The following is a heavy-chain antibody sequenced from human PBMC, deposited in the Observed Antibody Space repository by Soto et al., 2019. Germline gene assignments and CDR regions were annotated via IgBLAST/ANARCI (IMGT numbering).Heavy chain of an antibody. J-gene: IGHJ4*01. V-gene: IGHV5-10-1*03. CDR2: IDPSDSYT. CDR3: VRHGNRTPFYVDF. CDR1: GYRFINYW. Sequence: EVQLVQSGAEVKKPGESLRLSCQGSGYRFINYWISWVRQMPGKGLEWVGRIDPSDSYTVYSPSFQGHVTISIATAINTAFLEWRSLHASDTAMYYCVRHGNRTPFYVDFWGRGNLVPVSS. D-gene: IGHD3-3*02.